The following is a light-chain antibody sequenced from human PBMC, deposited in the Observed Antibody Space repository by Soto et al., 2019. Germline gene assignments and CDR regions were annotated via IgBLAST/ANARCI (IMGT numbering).Light chain of an antibody. V-gene: IGLV2-8*01. CDR1: GSDVGGYNY. Sequence: SALTQPPSASGSPGQSVTISCTGTGSDVGGYNYVSWYQQHPGKVPKLMIYEVTKRPSGVPDRFSGSKSGNTASLTVSGLQAEDEADYYCSSYTSSSTLVFGTGTKVTVL. CDR3: SSYTSSSTLV. J-gene: IGLJ1*01. CDR2: EVT.